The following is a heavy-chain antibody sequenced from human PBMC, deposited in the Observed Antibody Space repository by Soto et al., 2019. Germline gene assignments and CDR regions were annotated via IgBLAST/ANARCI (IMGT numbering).Heavy chain of an antibody. CDR3: ARDPAAISLNHGLDV. J-gene: IGHJ6*02. V-gene: IGHV3-53*01. CDR1: GFTVSRNY. D-gene: IGHD6-13*01. CDR2: IYSGGST. Sequence: EVQLVESGGGLIQPGGSLRLSCAASGFTVSRNYMSWVRQAPGKGLEWVSVIYSGGSTYYADSVKGRFTISRDNSKNTLYLQMNSLRAEDTAVYYCARDPAAISLNHGLDVWGQGTTVTVSS.